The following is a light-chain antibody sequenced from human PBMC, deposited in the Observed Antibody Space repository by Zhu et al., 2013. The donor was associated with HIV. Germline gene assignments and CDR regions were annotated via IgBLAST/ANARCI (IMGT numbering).Light chain of an antibody. CDR2: WAS. V-gene: IGKV4-1*01. Sequence: DIVMTQSPGSLAVSLGERATINCKSSQNVLYSSNNRNYLAWYQQRSGQPPKLLIYWASTRESGVPDRFSGGGSGTDFTLTVSSLQAEDVAVYYCQQYYSTLYTFGQGTKLEIK. CDR1: QNVLYSSNNRNY. J-gene: IGKJ2*01. CDR3: QQYYSTLYT.